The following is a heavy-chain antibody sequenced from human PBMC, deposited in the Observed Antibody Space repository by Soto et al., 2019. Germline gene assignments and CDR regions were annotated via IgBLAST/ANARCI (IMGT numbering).Heavy chain of an antibody. J-gene: IGHJ5*02. V-gene: IGHV3-21*01. CDR1: GFTFSSYS. CDR3: ARGETRMITFGGALWFDP. Sequence: PGGSLRLSCAASGFTFSSYSMNWVRQAPGKGLEWVSSISSSSSYIYYADSAKGRFTISRDNAKNSLYLQMNSLRAEDTAVYYCARGETRMITFGGALWFDPWGQGTLVTVSS. D-gene: IGHD3-16*01. CDR2: ISSSSSYI.